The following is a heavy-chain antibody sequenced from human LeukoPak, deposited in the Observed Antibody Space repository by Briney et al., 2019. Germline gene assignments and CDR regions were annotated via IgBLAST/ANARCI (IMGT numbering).Heavy chain of an antibody. CDR1: GFTFSSYW. J-gene: IGHJ4*02. CDR2: IKQDGSEK. D-gene: IGHD3-22*01. V-gene: IGHV3-7*01. Sequence: GESLRLSCAASGFTFSSYWMSWVRQAPGKGLEWVANIKQDGSEKYYVDSVKGRFTISRDNAKNSLYLQMNSLRAEDTAVYYCARAFYYYDSSGYPTYYFDYWGQGTLVTVSS. CDR3: ARAFYYYDSSGYPTYYFDY.